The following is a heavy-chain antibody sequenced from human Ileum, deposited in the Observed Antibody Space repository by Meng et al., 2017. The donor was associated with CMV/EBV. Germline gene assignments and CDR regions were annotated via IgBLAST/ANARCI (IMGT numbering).Heavy chain of an antibody. J-gene: IGHJ5*02. CDR3: ARAGYSSRGWFDP. V-gene: IGHV1-8*02. D-gene: IGHD6-13*01. CDR2: MNPDSGNT. Sequence: KASGYPFSNYDINWVRQAPGQGLEWMGWMNPDSGNTGYAQKFQGRVTMTMDTSISTAYMEMSSLRSEDTAVYYCARAGYSSRGWFDPWGQGTLVTAPQ. CDR1: GYPFSNYD.